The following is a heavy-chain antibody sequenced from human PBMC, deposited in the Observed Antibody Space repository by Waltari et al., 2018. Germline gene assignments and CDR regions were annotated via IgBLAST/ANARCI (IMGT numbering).Heavy chain of an antibody. J-gene: IGHJ4*02. D-gene: IGHD1-26*01. Sequence: EVQLVESGGGLVQPGESLRLSCVASGFSVSNYWMTWVRQAPGKGLDCVATIKQDGSEGDHIDSGKGPFTIARDNAKHSLHLQMDSLRVEDTAMYYCASVWEGGYWGQGTLVTVSS. V-gene: IGHV3-7*01. CDR1: GFSVSNYW. CDR2: IKQDGSEG. CDR3: ASVWEGGY.